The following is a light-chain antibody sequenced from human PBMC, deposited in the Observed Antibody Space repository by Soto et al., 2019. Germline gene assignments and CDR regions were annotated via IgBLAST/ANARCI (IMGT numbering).Light chain of an antibody. CDR2: GAS. CDR1: QSISNN. J-gene: IGKJ5*01. V-gene: IGKV3D-15*01. Sequence: ETLMPQSPAHLSLSPGETATLSCRARQSISNNLAWYQQKLGQAPRLLIYGASTRATGIPARFSGSGSGTEFTLTISSLQSEDFAVYYCQQYHNGTPITFGQGTRLDIK. CDR3: QQYHNGTPIT.